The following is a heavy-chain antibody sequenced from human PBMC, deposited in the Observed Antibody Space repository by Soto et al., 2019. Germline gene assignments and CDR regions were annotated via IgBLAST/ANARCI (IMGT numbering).Heavy chain of an antibody. D-gene: IGHD6-19*01. CDR2: IIPIFGTA. CDR3: ARRGGFSSGWYLDY. CDR1: GGTFSSYA. J-gene: IGHJ4*02. V-gene: IGHV1-69*13. Sequence: ASVKVSCKASGGTFSSYAISWVRQAPGQGLEWMGGIIPIFGTANYAQKFQGRVTITADESTSTAYMELSSLRSEDTAVYYCARRGGFSSGWYLDYWGQGTLVTVSS.